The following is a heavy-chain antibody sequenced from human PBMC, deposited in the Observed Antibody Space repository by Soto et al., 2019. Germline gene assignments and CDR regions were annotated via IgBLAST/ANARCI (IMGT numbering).Heavy chain of an antibody. CDR1: GFTVSSNY. CDR3: ARDQRRWDCNWIDP. CDR2: IYSGGST. J-gene: IGHJ5*02. D-gene: IGHD1-26*01. V-gene: IGHV3-66*01. Sequence: PGGSLRLSCAASGFTVSSNYMSWVRQAPGKGLEWVSVIYSGGSTYYADSVKGRFTISRDNSKNTLYLQMNSLRAEDTAVYYCARDQRRWDCNWIDPWGQGTLVTVSS.